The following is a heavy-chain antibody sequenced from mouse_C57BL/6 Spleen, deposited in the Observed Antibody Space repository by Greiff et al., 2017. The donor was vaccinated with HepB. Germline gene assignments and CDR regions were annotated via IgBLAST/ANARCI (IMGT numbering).Heavy chain of an antibody. CDR2: ISDGGSYT. J-gene: IGHJ2*01. CDR1: GFTFSSYA. CDR3: ARRSFYSNFDY. Sequence: EVQLVESGGGLVKPGGSLTLSCAASGFTFSSYAMSCVRQTPEKRLEWVATISDGGSYTYYPDNVKGRFTISRDNAKNNLYLQMSHLKSEDTAMYYCARRSFYSNFDYWGQGTTLTVSS. V-gene: IGHV5-4*01. D-gene: IGHD2-12*01.